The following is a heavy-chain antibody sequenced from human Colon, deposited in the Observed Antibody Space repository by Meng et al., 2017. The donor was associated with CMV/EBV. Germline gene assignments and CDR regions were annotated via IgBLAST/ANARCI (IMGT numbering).Heavy chain of an antibody. V-gene: IGHV4-39*07. Sequence: SETLSLTCSVSGGSIRSSCYYWAWIRQPPGKGLEGFGNIYDTGSAYYNPSLESRASISLDTPKNQVSLKLSSVTAADTAVYYCARVGYGYLFWGQGALVTVSS. CDR1: GGSIRSSCYY. CDR3: ARVGYGYLF. J-gene: IGHJ4*02. D-gene: IGHD5-18*01. CDR2: IYDTGSA.